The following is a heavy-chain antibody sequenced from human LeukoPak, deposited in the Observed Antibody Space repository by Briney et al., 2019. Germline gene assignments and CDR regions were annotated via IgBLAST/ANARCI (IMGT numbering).Heavy chain of an antibody. Sequence: GGSLRLSCAASGFTFSMYWMSWVRQAPGKGLEWVATIKQDGSEKYYVDSAKGRFTISRDNAKNSLFLQMNSLRAEDTAVYYCARDTYGLFDYWGQGTLVTVSS. CDR1: GFTFSMYW. D-gene: IGHD3-10*01. J-gene: IGHJ4*02. V-gene: IGHV3-7*01. CDR2: IKQDGSEK. CDR3: ARDTYGLFDY.